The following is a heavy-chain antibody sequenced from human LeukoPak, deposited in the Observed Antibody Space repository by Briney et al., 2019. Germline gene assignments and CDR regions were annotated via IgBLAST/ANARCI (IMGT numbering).Heavy chain of an antibody. J-gene: IGHJ4*02. CDR2: IWYDGSNK. Sequence: PGRSLRLSCAASGFTFSSYGMHWVRQAPGKGLEWVAVIWYDGSNKYYADSVKGRFTISRDNSKNTLYLQMNSLRAEDTAVYYCARDLGGYSGYAVVGPGGYWGQGTLVTVSS. V-gene: IGHV3-33*01. D-gene: IGHD5-12*01. CDR1: GFTFSSYG. CDR3: ARDLGGYSGYAVVGPGGY.